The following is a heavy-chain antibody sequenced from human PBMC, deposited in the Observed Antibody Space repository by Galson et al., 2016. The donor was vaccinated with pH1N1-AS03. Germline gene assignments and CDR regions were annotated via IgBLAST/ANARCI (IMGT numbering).Heavy chain of an antibody. CDR3: AREYTSGKPTPYDS. CDR1: ELTFSNYY. Sequence: SLRLSCAASELTFSNYYMSWVRQAPGKGLEWVATIEEDGSQKYYGDSVRGRFTISRDNAKNSLHLQMDSLRADDTATYYCAREYTSGKPTPYDSWGQGTLVTVSS. J-gene: IGHJ4*02. D-gene: IGHD6-19*01. CDR2: IEEDGSQK. V-gene: IGHV3-7*03.